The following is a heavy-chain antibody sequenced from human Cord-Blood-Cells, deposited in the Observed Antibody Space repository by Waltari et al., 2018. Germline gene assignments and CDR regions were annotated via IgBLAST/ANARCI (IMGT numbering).Heavy chain of an antibody. CDR1: GFTFSSYA. CDR2: KTNYGSKK. CDR3: AGDGGVGATCLGY. V-gene: IGHV3-30-3*01. Sequence: QVQLVESGGGVVQPGRSLRLSCAASGFTFSSYAMHWVRQAPGKGLGVGSVKTNYGSKKNYGDSGKGRLPNSRDHSKKPLFLQMNRPGAGGQVWYYCAGDGGVGATCLGYWGQGTLVTVSS. J-gene: IGHJ4*02. D-gene: IGHD1-26*01.